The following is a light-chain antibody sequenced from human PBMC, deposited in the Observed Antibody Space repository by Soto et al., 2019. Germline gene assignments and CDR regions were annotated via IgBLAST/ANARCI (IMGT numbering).Light chain of an antibody. CDR1: SSTIGRNT. CDR2: GYN. Sequence: QSVLTQQPSASVTPGQRVTISCAGSSSTIGRNTVNWYHQLPGTDPQRLMYGYNQRTSGVPDRFSCSKSGTAATLAITVLQSEDEAEYDCAAWDYCLNGVVFGGGTQLTVL. J-gene: IGLJ7*01. V-gene: IGLV1-44*01. CDR3: AAWDYCLNGVV.